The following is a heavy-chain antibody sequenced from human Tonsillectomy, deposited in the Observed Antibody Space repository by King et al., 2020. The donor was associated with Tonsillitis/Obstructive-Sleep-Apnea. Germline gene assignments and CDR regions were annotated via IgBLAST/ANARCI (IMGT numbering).Heavy chain of an antibody. V-gene: IGHV2-5*02. D-gene: IGHD4-17*01. CDR2: IYWDDDK. CDR1: GFSLTTSGVG. Sequence: TLKESGPTLVKPTQTLTLTCTFSGFSLTTSGVGVGWIRQPPGKALKWLALIYWDDDKRYSPSLKSRLTITKDTSKNQVVLTMTYMDTVDTATYYCGHLTAGDHTYYFDYWGQGTLVSVSS. J-gene: IGHJ4*02. CDR3: GHLTAGDHTYYFDY.